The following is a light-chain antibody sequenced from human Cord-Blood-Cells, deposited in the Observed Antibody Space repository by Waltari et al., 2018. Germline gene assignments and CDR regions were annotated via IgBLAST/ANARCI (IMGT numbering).Light chain of an antibody. CDR1: NIGSKS. V-gene: IGLV3-21*02. Sequence: SYVLTQPPSVSVAPGQTARITCGGNNIGSKSVHWYQQKPGQAPVLVVDDDSDRPSGIPDRSSGSNSGNTATLTISRVEAGDEADYYCQVWDSSSDPYVFGTGTKVTVL. J-gene: IGLJ1*01. CDR2: DDS. CDR3: QVWDSSSDPYV.